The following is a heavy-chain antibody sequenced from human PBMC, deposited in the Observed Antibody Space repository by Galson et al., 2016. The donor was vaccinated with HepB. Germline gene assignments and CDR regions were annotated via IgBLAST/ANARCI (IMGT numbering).Heavy chain of an antibody. CDR1: GFAFSRYN. CDR3: AKDVLIRYFDWQGGMDV. V-gene: IGHV3-69-1*01. CDR2: LSVSST. D-gene: IGHD3-9*01. Sequence: SLRLSCAASGFAFSRYNMNWVRQAPGKGLEWVASLSVSSTYYADSVKGRFTISRDDSKNTLYLQMNSLRAEDTAVYYCAKDVLIRYFDWQGGMDVWGQGTTVTVSS. J-gene: IGHJ6*02.